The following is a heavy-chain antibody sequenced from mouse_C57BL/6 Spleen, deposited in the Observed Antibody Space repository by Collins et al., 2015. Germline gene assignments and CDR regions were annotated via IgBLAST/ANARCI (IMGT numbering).Heavy chain of an antibody. V-gene: IGHV3-6*01. J-gene: IGHJ2*01. Sequence: DVQLQESGPGLVKPSQSLSLTCSVTGYSITSGYYWNWIRQFPGNKLEWMGYISYDGSNNYNPSLKNRISITRDTSKNQFFLKLNSVTTEDTATYYCAALITTVVAPYFDYWGQGTTLTVSS. CDR3: AALITTVVAPYFDY. CDR1: GYSITSGYY. D-gene: IGHD1-1*01. CDR2: ISYDGSN.